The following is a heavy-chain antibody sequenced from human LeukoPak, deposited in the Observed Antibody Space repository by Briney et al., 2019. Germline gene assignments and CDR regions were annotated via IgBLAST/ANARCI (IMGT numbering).Heavy chain of an antibody. V-gene: IGHV1-2*02. CDR2: INPNSGGT. CDR3: ARDLYSSLSYYYYYYYMDV. D-gene: IGHD4-11*01. CDR1: GYTFTGYY. J-gene: IGHJ6*03. Sequence: GASVKVSCKASGYTFTGYYMHWVRQAPGQGLEWMGWINPNSGGTNYAQKFQGRVTMTRDTSISTAYMELSRLRSDDTAVYYCARDLYSSLSYYYYYYYMDVWGKGTTVTVSS.